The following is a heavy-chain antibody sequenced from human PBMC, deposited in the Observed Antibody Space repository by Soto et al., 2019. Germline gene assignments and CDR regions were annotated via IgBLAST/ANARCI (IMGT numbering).Heavy chain of an antibody. J-gene: IGHJ3*02. CDR3: ARRPTLITIFGVVIIRNDAFDI. Sequence: VASVKVSCKASGYTFTSYDINWVRQATGQGLEWMGWMNPNSGNTGYAQKFQGRVTMTRNTSISTAYMELSSLRSEDTAVYYCARRPTLITIFGVVIIRNDAFDIWGQGTMVTVSS. D-gene: IGHD3-3*01. V-gene: IGHV1-8*01. CDR1: GYTFTSYD. CDR2: MNPNSGNT.